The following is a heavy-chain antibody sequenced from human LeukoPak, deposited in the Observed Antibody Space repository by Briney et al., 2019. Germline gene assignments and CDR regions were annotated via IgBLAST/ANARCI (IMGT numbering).Heavy chain of an antibody. V-gene: IGHV1-2*02. D-gene: IGHD6-6*01. CDR2: INANSGGT. CDR1: GYTFTGYY. CDR3: ARDGPGQLASDY. J-gene: IGHJ4*02. Sequence: GASVKVSCKASGYTFTGYYIHWVRQAPGQGLGWMGWINANSGGTNYAQKFQGRVTMTRDTSISTAYMELSRLRSDDTAVYYCARDGPGQLASDYWGQGTLVTVSS.